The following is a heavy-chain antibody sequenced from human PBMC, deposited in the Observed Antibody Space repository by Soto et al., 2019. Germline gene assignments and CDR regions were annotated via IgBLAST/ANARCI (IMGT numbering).Heavy chain of an antibody. V-gene: IGHV3-23*01. Sequence: EVQLLESGGGLVQPGGSLRLSCAASGFTFSSYAMSWVRQAPGQGLEWVSAISGSGGSTYYADSVKCRFTISRDNSKNTLYLQMNSLRAEDTAVYYCAKDPDFWSGYYDYWGPGTLVTVSS. D-gene: IGHD3-3*01. CDR2: ISGSGGST. J-gene: IGHJ4*02. CDR3: AKDPDFWSGYYDY. CDR1: GFTFSSYA.